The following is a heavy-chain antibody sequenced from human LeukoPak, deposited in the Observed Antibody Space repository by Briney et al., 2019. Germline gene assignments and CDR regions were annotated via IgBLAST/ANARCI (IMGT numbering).Heavy chain of an antibody. Sequence: QPGGSLRLSCAASGFTFSSYWMSWVRQAPGKGLEWVANIKQDGSEKYYVDSVKGRFTISRDNAKNSLYLQMNGLRAEDTAVYYCATTLRFLEWLPAYFDYWGQGTLVTVSS. J-gene: IGHJ4*02. D-gene: IGHD3-3*01. CDR3: ATTLRFLEWLPAYFDY. CDR1: GFTFSSYW. V-gene: IGHV3-7*01. CDR2: IKQDGSEK.